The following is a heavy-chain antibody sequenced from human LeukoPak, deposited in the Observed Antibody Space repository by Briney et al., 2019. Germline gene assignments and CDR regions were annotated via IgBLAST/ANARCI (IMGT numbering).Heavy chain of an antibody. Sequence: SETLSLTCAVYGGSFSGYYWSWIRQPPGKGLEWIGEINHSGSTNYNPSLKSRVTISVDTSKNQFALKLSSVTAADTAVYYCARFKGAYCGGDCYSQGWFDPWGQGTLVTVSS. CDR2: INHSGST. CDR3: ARFKGAYCGGDCYSQGWFDP. J-gene: IGHJ5*02. CDR1: GGSFSGYY. D-gene: IGHD2-21*02. V-gene: IGHV4-34*01.